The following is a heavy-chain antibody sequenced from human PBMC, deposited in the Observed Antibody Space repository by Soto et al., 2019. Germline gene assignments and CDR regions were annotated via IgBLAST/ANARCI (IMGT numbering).Heavy chain of an antibody. CDR1: GGSINSGGYC. Sequence: PSETLSLTCTVSGGSINSGGYCWSWIRQHPGKSLDWIGCISYGGSTSYNPSLKSRVTISVDTSKNQFSLKLTSVTAADTAVYYCARDSSTVNYPYGMDVWGQGTTVTVSS. CDR3: ARDSSTVNYPYGMDV. V-gene: IGHV4-30-4*01. J-gene: IGHJ6*02. D-gene: IGHD4-17*01. CDR2: ISYGGST.